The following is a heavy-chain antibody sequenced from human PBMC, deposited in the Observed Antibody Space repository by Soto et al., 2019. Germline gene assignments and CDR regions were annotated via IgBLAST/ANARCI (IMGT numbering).Heavy chain of an antibody. CDR2: IYYSGST. Sequence: PSETLSLTCTVSGGSISSYYWSWIRQPPGKGLEWIGYIYYSGSTNYNPSLKSRVTISVDTSKNQFSLKLNSMTAADTAVYYCARKNYGAGSTYFDYGGRGTLVTVSS. CDR3: ARKNYGAGSTYFDY. CDR1: GGSISSYY. D-gene: IGHD3-10*01. V-gene: IGHV4-59*08. J-gene: IGHJ4*02.